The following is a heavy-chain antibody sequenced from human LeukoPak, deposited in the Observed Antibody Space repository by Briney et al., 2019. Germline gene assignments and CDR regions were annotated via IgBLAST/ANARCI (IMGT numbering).Heavy chain of an antibody. J-gene: IGHJ4*02. Sequence: GASVKVSCKASGGTFSSYAISWVRQAPGQGLEWMGWISAYNGNTNYAQKLQGRVTMTTDTSTSTAYMELRSLRSDDTAVYYRARSGSRGGWYTYWGQGTLVTVSS. CDR1: GGTFSSYA. D-gene: IGHD6-19*01. V-gene: IGHV1-18*01. CDR3: ARSGSRGGWYTY. CDR2: ISAYNGNT.